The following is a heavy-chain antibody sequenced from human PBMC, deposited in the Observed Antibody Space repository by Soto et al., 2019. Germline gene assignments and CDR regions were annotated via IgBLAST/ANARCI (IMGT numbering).Heavy chain of an antibody. CDR1: AITLGSRA. Sequence: XGSLNLSCLPSAITLGSRAMSWVRPAPGEGLDWVSTTTDTGGGTKYADSVRGRFTSSRDNAKNTLYLQMSSVRAEDSAVCYCARGSNDSYPGSRIFDVWGRGTLVTVSS. J-gene: IGHJ4*02. V-gene: IGHV3-23*01. CDR3: ARGSNDSYPGSRIFDV. D-gene: IGHD1-1*01. CDR2: TTDTGGGT.